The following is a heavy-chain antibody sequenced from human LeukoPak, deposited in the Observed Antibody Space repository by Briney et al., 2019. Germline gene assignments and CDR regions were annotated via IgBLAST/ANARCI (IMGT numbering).Heavy chain of an antibody. CDR2: INHSGST. J-gene: IGHJ6*02. D-gene: IGHD2-2*01. V-gene: IGHV4-34*01. Sequence: SETLSLTCAVYGGSFSGYYWSWIRQPPGKGLEWIGEINHSGSTNYNPSLKSRVTISVGTSKNQFSLKLSSVTAADTAVYYCARGYCSSTSCPNYYYYYGMDVWGQGTTVTVSS. CDR3: ARGYCSSTSCPNYYYYYGMDV. CDR1: GGSFSGYY.